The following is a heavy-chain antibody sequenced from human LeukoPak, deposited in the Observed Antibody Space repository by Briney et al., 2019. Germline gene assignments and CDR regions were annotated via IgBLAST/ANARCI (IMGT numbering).Heavy chain of an antibody. Sequence: GRSLRLSCAASGFTFSTNAMHWVRQAPGKGLEWVAVISYDGSNKYYADSVKGRFTISRDNSKNTLYLQMNSLRPEDTAVYYCAKDGQLGGSSWFTLYFDYWGQGTLVTVSS. CDR1: GFTFSTNA. J-gene: IGHJ4*02. V-gene: IGHV3-30-3*01. CDR3: AKDGQLGGSSWFTLYFDY. D-gene: IGHD6-13*01. CDR2: ISYDGSNK.